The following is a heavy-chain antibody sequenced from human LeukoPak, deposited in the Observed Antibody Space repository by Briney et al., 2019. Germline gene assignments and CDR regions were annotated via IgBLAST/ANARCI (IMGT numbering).Heavy chain of an antibody. CDR1: GFTFSSYS. Sequence: GGSLRLSCAASGFTFSSYSMNWVRQAPGKGLEWVSYISSSSSNIYYADSVKGRFTISRDNAKNSLYLQMNSLRAEDTAVYYCARDSSSSRGGLSVWGQGTLVTVSP. CDR2: ISSSSSNI. V-gene: IGHV3-48*04. CDR3: ARDSSSSRGGLSV. J-gene: IGHJ4*02. D-gene: IGHD6-6*01.